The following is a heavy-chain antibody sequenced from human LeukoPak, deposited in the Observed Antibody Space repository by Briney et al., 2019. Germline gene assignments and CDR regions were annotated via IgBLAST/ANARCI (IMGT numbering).Heavy chain of an antibody. CDR3: ARDSTYYYDSGSSGPHYFDN. CDR1: GFTFSNYA. CDR2: ISSGGTYE. J-gene: IGHJ4*02. D-gene: IGHD3-10*01. V-gene: IGHV3-30*01. Sequence: AGGSLRLSCAASGFTFSNYAMHWVRQAPGKGLEWVSLISSGGTYEYYADSVKGLFTISRDNSKNTLYLQLNSLRAEDTAVYYCARDSTYYYDSGSSGPHYFDNWGEGTLVAVCS.